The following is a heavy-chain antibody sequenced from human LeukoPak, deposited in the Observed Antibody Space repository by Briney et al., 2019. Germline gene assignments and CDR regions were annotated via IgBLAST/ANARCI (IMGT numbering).Heavy chain of an antibody. D-gene: IGHD6-13*01. Sequence: GGSLRLSCAASGFTLSSYAMSWVRQAPGKGLEWVSTISGSGGTTYYADSVKGRFTISRDNSKNTLYLQMNSLRAEDTAVYYCAKDSSWPYYFDYWGQGTLVTVSS. CDR2: ISGSGGTT. J-gene: IGHJ4*02. V-gene: IGHV3-23*01. CDR3: AKDSSWPYYFDY. CDR1: GFTLSSYA.